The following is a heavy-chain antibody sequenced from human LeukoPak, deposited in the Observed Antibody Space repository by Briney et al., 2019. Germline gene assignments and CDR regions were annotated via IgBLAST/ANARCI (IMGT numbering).Heavy chain of an antibody. J-gene: IGHJ4*02. D-gene: IGHD1-26*01. Sequence: GGSLRLSCVASGFTLSISWVTWVRQAPGKGLEWVANIDKHGNGKYVDSVKGRFAISRDYATNSVFLQMKSLRAEDTSVYYCARDAGWGYYDLWGQGTPVTVSS. CDR2: IDKHGNGK. V-gene: IGHV3-7*01. CDR3: ARDAGWGYYDL. CDR1: GFTLSISW.